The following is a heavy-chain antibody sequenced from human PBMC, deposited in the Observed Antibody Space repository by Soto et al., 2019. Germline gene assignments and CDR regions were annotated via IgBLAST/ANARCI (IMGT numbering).Heavy chain of an antibody. CDR1: GYTFTGYY. Sequence: VSCKASGYTFTGYYMHWVRQAPGQGLEWMGWINPNSGGTRYPQKFQGRVTMTRDTSISTVYMALTRLRSDDTAVYYCERDLARGGGSAGFDYWGQGPLVTVSS. V-gene: IGHV1-2*02. D-gene: IGHD1-26*01. CDR3: ERDLARGGGSAGFDY. J-gene: IGHJ4*02. CDR2: INPNSGGT.